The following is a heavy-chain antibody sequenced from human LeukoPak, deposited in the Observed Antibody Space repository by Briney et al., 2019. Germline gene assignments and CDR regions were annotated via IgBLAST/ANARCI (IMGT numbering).Heavy chain of an antibody. CDR3: ARAKDGSGRGLYYFDY. CDR1: GYTFTGYY. D-gene: IGHD3-10*01. V-gene: IGHV1-2*02. J-gene: IGHJ4*02. CDR2: INPNSGGT. Sequence: ASVKVSCKASGYTFTGYYMHWVRQAPGQGLEWMGWINPNSGGTNYAQKFQGRVTMTRDTSISTAYMELSRLRSDDTAVYYCARAKDGSGRGLYYFDYCGQGTLVTVCS.